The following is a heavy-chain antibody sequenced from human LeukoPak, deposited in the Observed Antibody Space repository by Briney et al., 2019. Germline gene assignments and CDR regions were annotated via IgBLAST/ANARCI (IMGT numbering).Heavy chain of an antibody. D-gene: IGHD5-12*01. CDR1: GFTFSTSW. J-gene: IGHJ4*02. CDR3: ARGRYSGTTYYFDY. CDR2: IKKDGSET. Sequence: GGSLRLTCAASGFTFSTSWMSWVRQVPGRGLEWVANIKKDGSETYYVDSVKGRFTISRDNAKNSLYLQMNSLRAEDTAMYYCARGRYSGTTYYFDYWGQGTLVTVSS. V-gene: IGHV3-7*03.